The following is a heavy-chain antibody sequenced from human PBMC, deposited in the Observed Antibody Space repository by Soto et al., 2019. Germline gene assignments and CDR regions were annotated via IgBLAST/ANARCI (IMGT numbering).Heavy chain of an antibody. D-gene: IGHD3-9*01. CDR3: EXMRNIXTGYPGHFDY. CDR2: IYYSGST. Sequence: XETLSLTCTVSGGSISSYYWSWIRQPPGKGLEWIGYIYYSGSTNYNPSLKSRVTISVDTSKDQFSLKLSSVTAADTAVYYCEXMRNIXTGYPGHFDYWGQGTLVTVSS. J-gene: IGHJ4*02. V-gene: IGHV4-59*01. CDR1: GGSISSYY.